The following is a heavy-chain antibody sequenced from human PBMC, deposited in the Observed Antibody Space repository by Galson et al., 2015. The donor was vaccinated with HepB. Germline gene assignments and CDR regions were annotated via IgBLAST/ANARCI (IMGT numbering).Heavy chain of an antibody. CDR2: IRYDGSNK. J-gene: IGHJ6*02. Sequence: SLRLSCAASGFTFSSYGMHWVRQAPGKGLEWVAFIRYDGSNKYYADSVKGRFTISRDNSKNTLYLQMNSLRAEDTAVYYCAKLGYDSSGYYPNYGMDVWGQGTTVTVSS. D-gene: IGHD3-22*01. CDR3: AKLGYDSSGYYPNYGMDV. CDR1: GFTFSSYG. V-gene: IGHV3-30*02.